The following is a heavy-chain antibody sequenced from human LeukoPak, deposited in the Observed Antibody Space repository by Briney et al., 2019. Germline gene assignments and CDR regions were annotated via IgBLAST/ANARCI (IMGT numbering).Heavy chain of an antibody. D-gene: IGHD3-22*01. V-gene: IGHV1-69*13. Sequence: SVKVSCKASGGTFSSYAISWVRQAPGQGLEWMGGIIPIFGTANYAQKFQGRVTITADESTGTAYMELSGLRSEDTAVYYCARESTRADYYDSSGRLDYWGQGTLVTVSS. CDR1: GGTFSSYA. CDR3: ARESTRADYYDSSGRLDY. CDR2: IIPIFGTA. J-gene: IGHJ4*02.